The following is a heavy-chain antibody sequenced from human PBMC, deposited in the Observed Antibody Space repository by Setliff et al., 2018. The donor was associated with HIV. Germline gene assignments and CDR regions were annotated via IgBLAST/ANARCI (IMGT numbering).Heavy chain of an antibody. CDR2: VHPSGNT. D-gene: IGHD3-3*01. Sequence: PSETLSLTCAVYGGSFGANYLTWIRQPPGKGLEWIGEVHPSGNTYYNPSLQSRVTMSFDTSRNHFSLKLHSVSAADTAVYYCARGHDWPKVGSYWGQGTLVTVSS. J-gene: IGHJ4*02. V-gene: IGHV4-34*01. CDR3: ARGHDWPKVGSY. CDR1: GGSFGANY.